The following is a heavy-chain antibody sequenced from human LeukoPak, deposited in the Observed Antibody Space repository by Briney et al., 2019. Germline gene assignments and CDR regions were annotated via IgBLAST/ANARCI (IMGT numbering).Heavy chain of an antibody. J-gene: IGHJ4*02. CDR2: IRYDGSNK. D-gene: IGHD2-2*01. CDR3: ARGSKYCSSTSCYFDY. CDR1: GFTFSSYG. Sequence: PGGSLRLSCAASGFTFSSYGMHWVRQAPGKGLEWVAFIRYDGSNKYYADSVKGRFTISRDNAKNTLYLQMNSLRAEDTAVYYCARGSKYCSSTSCYFDYWGQGTLVTVSS. V-gene: IGHV3-30*02.